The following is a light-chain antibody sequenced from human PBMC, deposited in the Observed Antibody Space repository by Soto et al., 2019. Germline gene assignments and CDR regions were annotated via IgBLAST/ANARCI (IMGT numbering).Light chain of an antibody. J-gene: IGKJ1*01. V-gene: IGKV2-28*01. CDR1: QSLLHSNGYNY. Sequence: DIVITQSPLSLPFTPLDPSSISCRSSQSLLHSNGYNYLDWYLQKPGQSPQLLIYLGSNRASGVPDRFSGSGSGTDFTLKISRVEAEDVGVYYCMQALQTLWTFGQGTKVDIK. CDR2: LGS. CDR3: MQALQTLWT.